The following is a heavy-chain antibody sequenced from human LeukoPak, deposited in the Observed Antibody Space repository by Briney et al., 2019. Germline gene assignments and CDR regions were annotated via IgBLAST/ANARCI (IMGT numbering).Heavy chain of an antibody. J-gene: IGHJ4*02. V-gene: IGHV5-51*01. Sequence: KVSCKGFGYTFTSYWIGWVRQMPGKGLEWMGIIYPGDSDTRYSPSFQGQVTISADKSISTAYLQWSSLKASDTAMYYCARPSPYYFDYWGQGTLVTVSS. CDR1: GYTFTSYW. CDR3: ARPSPYYFDY. CDR2: IYPGDSDT.